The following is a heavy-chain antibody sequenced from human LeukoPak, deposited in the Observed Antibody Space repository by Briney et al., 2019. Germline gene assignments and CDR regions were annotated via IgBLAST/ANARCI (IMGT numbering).Heavy chain of an antibody. CDR2: ISSSSSYI. CDR3: ARDFGSSSWSPSWFSSYSGAKDY. V-gene: IGHV3-21*01. CDR1: GFTFSSYS. D-gene: IGHD6-13*01. J-gene: IGHJ4*02. Sequence: GGSLRLSCAASGFTFSSYSMNWVRQAPGKGLEWVSSISSSSSYIYYADSVKGRFTISRDNAKNSLYLQMNSLRAEDTAVYYCARDFGSSSWSPSWFSSYSGAKDYWGQGTLVTVSS.